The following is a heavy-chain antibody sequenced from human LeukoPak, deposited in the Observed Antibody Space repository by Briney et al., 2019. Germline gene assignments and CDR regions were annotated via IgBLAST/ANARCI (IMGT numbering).Heavy chain of an antibody. CDR1: GYGFTSYW. V-gene: IGHV5-51*01. D-gene: IGHD4-17*01. J-gene: IGHJ4*02. Sequence: PGESLKISCKVFGYGFTSYWMVWVGQMPGKGLEWVGIIYPDDSDTRYSPSVQDQVTISAAKSISTAYLQWSSLKASDTAMYYCARHYPGGDYFISDCGPGTLVTVSS. CDR2: IYPDDSDT. CDR3: ARHYPGGDYFISD.